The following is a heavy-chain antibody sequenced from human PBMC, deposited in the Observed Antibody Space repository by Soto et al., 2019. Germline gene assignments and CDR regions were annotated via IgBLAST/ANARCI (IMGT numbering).Heavy chain of an antibody. Sequence: PGGSLRLSCSASGFTFSSYAMHWVRQAPGKGLEYVSAISSNGGSTYYADSVKGRFTISRDNSKNTLYLQMSSLRAEDTAVYYCVKNGAVAGSQYYYYGMDVWGQGTTVTVSS. CDR2: ISSNGGST. D-gene: IGHD6-19*01. V-gene: IGHV3-64D*06. CDR1: GFTFSSYA. CDR3: VKNGAVAGSQYYYYGMDV. J-gene: IGHJ6*02.